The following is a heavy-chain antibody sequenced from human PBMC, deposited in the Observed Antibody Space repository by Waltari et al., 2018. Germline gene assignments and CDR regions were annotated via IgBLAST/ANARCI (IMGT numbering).Heavy chain of an antibody. D-gene: IGHD3-3*01. CDR2: IYYRWST. V-gene: IGHV4-59*11. CDR3: AREPRITIFGVADYYYYGMDV. J-gene: IGHJ6*02. CDR1: GGSISSHY. Sequence: QVQLQESGPGLVKPSETLSLTCTVSGGSISSHYWSWIRQPPGKGMEWIGYIYYRWSTNYNPARKCRVTISVDTSKNQFSLKLSSVTAADTAVYYCAREPRITIFGVADYYYYGMDVWGQGTTVTVSS.